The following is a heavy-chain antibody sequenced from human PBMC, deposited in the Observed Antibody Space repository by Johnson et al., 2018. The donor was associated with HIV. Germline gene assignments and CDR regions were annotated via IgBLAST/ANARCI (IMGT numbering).Heavy chain of an antibody. Sequence: VYLVESGGGLVQPGGSLRLSCAASGFTFSDHYMDWVRQAPGKGLEWVGRSRNKANSYTTEYAASVKGRFTISRDDSKNSLYLQMNSLKTEDTAVYYCAREPEGWAFDIWGQGTMVTVSS. CDR3: AREPEGWAFDI. V-gene: IGHV3-72*01. D-gene: IGHD1-26*01. J-gene: IGHJ3*02. CDR1: GFTFSDHY. CDR2: SRNKANSYTT.